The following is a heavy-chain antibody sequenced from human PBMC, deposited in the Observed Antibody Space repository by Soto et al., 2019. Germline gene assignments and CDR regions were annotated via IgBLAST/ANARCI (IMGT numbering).Heavy chain of an antibody. CDR2: IYYSGST. J-gene: IGHJ5*02. Sequence: SETLSLTCTVSGGSISSSSYYWGWIRQPPGKGLEWIGSIYYSGSTYYNPSLKSRVTISVDTSKNQFSLKLSSVTAADTAVYYCARPFCSGGSCSIAGFDPWGQGTLVTVSS. D-gene: IGHD2-15*01. V-gene: IGHV4-39*01. CDR1: GGSISSSSYY. CDR3: ARPFCSGGSCSIAGFDP.